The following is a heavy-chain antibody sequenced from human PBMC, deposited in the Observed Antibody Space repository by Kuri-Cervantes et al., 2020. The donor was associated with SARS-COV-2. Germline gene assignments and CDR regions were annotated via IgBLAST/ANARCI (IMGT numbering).Heavy chain of an antibody. D-gene: IGHD3-3*01. CDR2: IYSGGRT. V-gene: IGHV3-53*01. Sequence: GGSLRCSCAAYGLTFSSNYMSWVRQAPGKGLEWVSVIYSGGRTYYADSVKGRFTISRDNSKNTLYLQMNSLRAEDKAVYYCARDKRSLDFWSGYYSTRTRYWYFDLWGRGTMVTVSS. CDR1: GLTFSSNY. CDR3: ARDKRSLDFWSGYYSTRTRYWYFDL. J-gene: IGHJ2*01.